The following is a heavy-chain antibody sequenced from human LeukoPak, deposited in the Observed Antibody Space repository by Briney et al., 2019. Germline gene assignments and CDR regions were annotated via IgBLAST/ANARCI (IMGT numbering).Heavy chain of an antibody. V-gene: IGHV1-69*05. D-gene: IGHD6-13*01. CDR3: ASSIAAAGTFLNPAEYFQH. J-gene: IGHJ1*01. Sequence: GASVKVSCKASGYTFTSYAISWVRQAPGQGLEWMGGIIPIFGTANYAQKFQGRVTITTDESTSTAYMELSSLRSEDTAVYYCASSIAAAGTFLNPAEYFQHWGQGTLVTVSS. CDR1: GYTFTSYA. CDR2: IIPIFGTA.